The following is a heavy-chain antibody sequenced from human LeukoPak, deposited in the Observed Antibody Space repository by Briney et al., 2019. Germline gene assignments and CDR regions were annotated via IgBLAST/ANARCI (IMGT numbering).Heavy chain of an antibody. CDR3: ATYSSSNAREFQY. CDR2: IRTDGSEK. J-gene: IGHJ1*01. Sequence: GGSLRLSCEASGFTFSNYWMSWVRQAPGKGLEWVANIRTDGSEKYYVDSVKGRFTISRDNAKNSLYLQMNSLRAEDTAVYYCATYSSSNAREFQYWGQGTLVTVS. V-gene: IGHV3-7*01. CDR1: GFTFSNYW. D-gene: IGHD2-2*01.